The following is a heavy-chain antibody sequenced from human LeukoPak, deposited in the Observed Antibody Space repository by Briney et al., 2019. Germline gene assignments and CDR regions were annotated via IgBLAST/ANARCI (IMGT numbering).Heavy chain of an antibody. J-gene: IGHJ6*02. Sequence: QPGRSLRLSCAASGFTFSSYAMSWVRQAPGKGLEWVSAISGSGGSTYYADSVKGRFTISRDNSKNTLYLQMNSLRAEDTAVYYCAKDLNRDIVVVPAHYYYYGMDVWGQGTTVTVSS. CDR2: ISGSGGST. D-gene: IGHD2-2*01. V-gene: IGHV3-23*01. CDR3: AKDLNRDIVVVPAHYYYYGMDV. CDR1: GFTFSSYA.